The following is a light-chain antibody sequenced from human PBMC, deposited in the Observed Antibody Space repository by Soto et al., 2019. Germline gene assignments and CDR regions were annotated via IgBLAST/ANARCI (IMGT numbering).Light chain of an antibody. V-gene: IGKV1-5*03. J-gene: IGKJ1*01. Sequence: DIQMTQSPSTLSASFGDRVTITCRASQSINSWLAWYQQQPGKAPKLLIYKASNLVSGVPSRFSGTGSGTEFTLTISSLQPDDFATYYCQQYNSWTFGQGTKVDI. CDR3: QQYNSWT. CDR2: KAS. CDR1: QSINSW.